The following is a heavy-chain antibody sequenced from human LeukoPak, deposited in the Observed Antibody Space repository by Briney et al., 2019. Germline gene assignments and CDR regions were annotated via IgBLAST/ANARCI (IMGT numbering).Heavy chain of an antibody. D-gene: IGHD6-13*01. Sequence: GSSVKVSCKASGGTFSSYAISWVRQAPGQGLEWMGRIIPILGIANYAQKFQGRVTITADKSTSTAYMELSSLRSEDTAVYYCARAEPPGYNSSWTYYYYYGMDVWGQGTTVTVSS. CDR1: GGTFSSYA. CDR2: IIPILGIA. V-gene: IGHV1-69*04. J-gene: IGHJ6*02. CDR3: ARAEPPGYNSSWTYYYYYGMDV.